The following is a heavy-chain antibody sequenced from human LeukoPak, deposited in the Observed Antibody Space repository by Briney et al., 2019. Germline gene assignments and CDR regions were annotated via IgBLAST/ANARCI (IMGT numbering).Heavy chain of an antibody. CDR3: ARDPDPYSNYDYFDY. V-gene: IGHV3-7*01. J-gene: IGHJ4*02. CDR1: GFTFSSYW. CDR2: IKQDGSEK. Sequence: PGGSLRLSCAASGFTFSSYWMSWVRQAPGKGLEWVANIKQDGSEKYYVDSVKGRFTISRDNAKNSLYLQMNSLRAEDTAVYYCARDPDPYSNYDYFDYWGQGTLVTVSS. D-gene: IGHD4-11*01.